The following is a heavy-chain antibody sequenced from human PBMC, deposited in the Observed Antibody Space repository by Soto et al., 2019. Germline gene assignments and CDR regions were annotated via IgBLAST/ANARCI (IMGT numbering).Heavy chain of an antibody. V-gene: IGHV3-15*01. CDR1: GFIFSDAW. J-gene: IGHJ4*02. D-gene: IGHD1-26*01. Sequence: EVQLVESGGGLVKPGGSLRLSCVVSGFIFSDAWMSWVRQAPGKGLEWVARIKTKSEGETTDYTAPVKGRFTISRDDSKNSLYLQMNSLKSDDTGVYYCTTARVGYWGQGTLVTVSS. CDR3: TTARVGY. CDR2: IKTKSEGETT.